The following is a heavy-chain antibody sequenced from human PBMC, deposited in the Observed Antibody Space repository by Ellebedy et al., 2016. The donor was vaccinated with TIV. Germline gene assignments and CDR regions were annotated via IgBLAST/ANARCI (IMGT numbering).Heavy chain of an antibody. Sequence: GESLKISCAASGFSFSSYWMHWVRQAPGKGLVWVSRIKYDGSDRHYAESVKGRFTISRDNAKSTLYLQMNSLRAEDTAVYYCARDLVSGSGSLDSWGRGSLVTVSS. V-gene: IGHV3-74*01. J-gene: IGHJ4*02. CDR3: ARDLVSGSGSLDS. CDR1: GFSFSSYW. CDR2: IKYDGSDR. D-gene: IGHD3-10*01.